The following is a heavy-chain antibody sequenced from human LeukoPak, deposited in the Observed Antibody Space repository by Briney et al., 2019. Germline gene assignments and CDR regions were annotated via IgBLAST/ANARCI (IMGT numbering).Heavy chain of an antibody. J-gene: IGHJ4*02. D-gene: IGHD6-6*01. V-gene: IGHV4-39*01. CDR1: GGSISSSSYY. CDR3: AIYSSSSGGIDY. Sequence: SETLSLTCTVSGGSISSSSYYWGWIRQPPGKGLEWIGSIYYSGSTYYNPSLKSRVTVSVDTSKNQFSLKLSSVTAADTAVYYCAIYSSSSGGIDYWGQGTLVTVSS. CDR2: IYYSGST.